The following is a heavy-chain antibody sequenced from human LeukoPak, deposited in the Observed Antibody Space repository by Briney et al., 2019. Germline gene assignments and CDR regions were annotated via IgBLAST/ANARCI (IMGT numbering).Heavy chain of an antibody. CDR2: IYNSGST. CDR1: GDSISSGGYY. D-gene: IGHD3-22*01. J-gene: IGHJ4*02. Sequence: PSETLSLTCTVSGDSISSGGYYWSWIRQLPGKGLEWLGYIYNSGSTYYNPSLKSRVAISVDTSKKQFSLKMSSVTAADTAVYYCARTDSSGYYCNFWGQGTLVTVSS. V-gene: IGHV4-31*03. CDR3: ARTDSSGYYCNF.